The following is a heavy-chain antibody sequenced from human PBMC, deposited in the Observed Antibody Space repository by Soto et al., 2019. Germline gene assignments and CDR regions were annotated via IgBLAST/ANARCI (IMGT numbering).Heavy chain of an antibody. J-gene: IGHJ4*02. V-gene: IGHV3-66*01. Sequence: GGSLRLSCAASGFTVSSNYMCWVRQPPGQGLGWVSVIYSGCSTSYADYGKGRFTISRDNSKTTLYLQMNSLTAEDTAVYCGGRESYYYGSGSYYYFDYWGQGTLVTVSS. CDR1: GFTVSSNY. D-gene: IGHD3-10*01. CDR3: GRESYYYGSGSYYYFDY. CDR2: IYSGCST.